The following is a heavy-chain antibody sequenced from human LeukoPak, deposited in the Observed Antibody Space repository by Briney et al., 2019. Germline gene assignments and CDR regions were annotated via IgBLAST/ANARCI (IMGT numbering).Heavy chain of an antibody. D-gene: IGHD1-26*01. CDR1: GGSISSGGYS. J-gene: IGHJ6*02. CDR3: ARDLTPGIVGAPHYYYYGMDV. CDR2: IYYSGST. V-gene: IGHV4-61*08. Sequence: SQTLSPTCAVSGGSISSGGYSWSWIRQPPGKGLEWIGYIYYSGSTNYNPSLKSRVTISVDTSKNQFSLKLSSVTAADTAVYYCARDLTPGIVGAPHYYYYGMDVWGQGTTVTVSS.